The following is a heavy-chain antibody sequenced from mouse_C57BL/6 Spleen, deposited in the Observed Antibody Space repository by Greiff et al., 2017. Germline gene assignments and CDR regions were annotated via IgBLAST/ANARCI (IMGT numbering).Heavy chain of an antibody. V-gene: IGHV3-6*01. Sequence: EVKVEESGPGLVKPSQSLSLTCSVTGYSITSGYYWNWIRQFPGNKLEWMGYISYDGSNNYNPSLKNRISITRDTSKNQFFLKLNSVTTEDTATYYCARGGNYRFYWYFDVWGTGTTVTVSS. CDR1: GYSITSGYY. CDR3: ARGGNYRFYWYFDV. J-gene: IGHJ1*03. CDR2: ISYDGSN. D-gene: IGHD2-1*01.